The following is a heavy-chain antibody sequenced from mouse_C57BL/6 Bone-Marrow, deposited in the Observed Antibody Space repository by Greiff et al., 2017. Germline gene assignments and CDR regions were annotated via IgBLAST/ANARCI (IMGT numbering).Heavy chain of an antibody. J-gene: IGHJ4*01. CDR2: ISSGSSTI. Sequence: EVHLVASGGGLVKPGGSLKLSCAASGFTFSDYGMHWVRQAPEKGLEWVAYISSGSSTIYYADTVKGRFTISRDNAKNTLFLQMTSLRSEDTAMYYCARCDGYSYAMDYWGQGTSVTVSS. D-gene: IGHD2-3*01. CDR3: ARCDGYSYAMDY. V-gene: IGHV5-17*01. CDR1: GFTFSDYG.